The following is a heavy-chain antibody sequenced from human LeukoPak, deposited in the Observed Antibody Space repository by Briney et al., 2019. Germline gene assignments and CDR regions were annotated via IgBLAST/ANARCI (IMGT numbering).Heavy chain of an antibody. D-gene: IGHD3-22*01. CDR1: GGSFSPYY. V-gene: IGHV4-34*01. CDR3: ARHYYDRSDSYSFDY. Sequence: PSETLSLTCAVYGGSFSPYYWSWIRQPPGKGLEWIGEINHSGSTNYNPSLKSRVTISEDTSVNQFSLKLSSVTAADTAVYYCARHYYDRSDSYSFDYWGQGTLVTVSS. CDR2: INHSGST. J-gene: IGHJ4*02.